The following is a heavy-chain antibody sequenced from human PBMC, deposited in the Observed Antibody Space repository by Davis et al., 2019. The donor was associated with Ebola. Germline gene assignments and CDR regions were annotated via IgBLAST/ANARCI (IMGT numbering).Heavy chain of an antibody. Sequence: ASMKVSCKASGYSFTTYAMHWVRQAPGQRLEWMGWVHGGNGNTKYSQRFQGRVTITTDTSASTAYLDLSSLRSDDTAVFYCARATFGYNSGWYADYWGQGTLVTVSS. CDR3: ARATFGYNSGWYADY. V-gene: IGHV1-3*01. CDR1: GYSFTTYA. D-gene: IGHD6-19*01. J-gene: IGHJ4*02. CDR2: VHGGNGNT.